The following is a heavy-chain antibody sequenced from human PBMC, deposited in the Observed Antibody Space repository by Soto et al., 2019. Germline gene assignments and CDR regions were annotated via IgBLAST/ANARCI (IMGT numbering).Heavy chain of an antibody. CDR3: ARETYGDYVGYFDP. V-gene: IGHV4-59*12. Sequence: SETLSLTCTVSGGSISGYYWSWIRQPPGKGLEWIGYMYKTGSTVYNPSFKSRVTISVDRSKNQFSLKVSSVTAADTAVYYCARETYGDYVGYFDPWGQGTLVTVSS. J-gene: IGHJ5*02. CDR2: MYKTGST. D-gene: IGHD4-17*01. CDR1: GGSISGYY.